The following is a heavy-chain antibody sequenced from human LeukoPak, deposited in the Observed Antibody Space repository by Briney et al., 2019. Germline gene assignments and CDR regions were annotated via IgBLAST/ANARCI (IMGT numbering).Heavy chain of an antibody. Sequence: SETLSLTCTASGVSISSYYWSWIRQPPGKGLEWIGYIYYSGSTNYNPSLKSRVTISVDTSKNQFSLKLSPVTAADTAVYYCARVAGGSGWYFDLWGRGTLVTVSS. D-gene: IGHD6-19*01. J-gene: IGHJ2*01. V-gene: IGHV4-59*01. CDR1: GVSISSYY. CDR3: ARVAGGSGWYFDL. CDR2: IYYSGST.